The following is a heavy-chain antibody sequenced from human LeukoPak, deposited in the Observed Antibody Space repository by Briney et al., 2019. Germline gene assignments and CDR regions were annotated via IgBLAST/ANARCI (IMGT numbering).Heavy chain of an antibody. CDR2: ISYDGSDK. V-gene: IGHV3-30-3*01. D-gene: IGHD2-2*01. CDR3: ARDSPTKYCSSTSCYRVDFDY. CDR1: GFTFSSSA. Sequence: GGSLRLSCAASGFTFSSSAMSWVRQAPGKGLGWVAVISYDGSDKYSADSVKGRFTISRDNSKNTLYLQMNSLRPEDTAVYYCARDSPTKYCSSTSCYRVDFDYWGQGTLVTVSS. J-gene: IGHJ4*02.